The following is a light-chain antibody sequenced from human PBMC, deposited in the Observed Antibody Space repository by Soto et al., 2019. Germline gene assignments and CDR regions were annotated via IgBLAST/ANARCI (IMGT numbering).Light chain of an antibody. CDR3: QHYNVYPWT. CDR2: EAS. CDR1: PTISRW. Sequence: DIQMHKSPSTLSASVGESVPITRRASPTISRWLAWYQQKPGKAPKLLIYEASSLQSGVPSRFSGSGSGTEFTLTISSLQPDDFATYYCQHYNVYPWTFGKGTKVDIK. J-gene: IGKJ1*01. V-gene: IGKV1-5*03.